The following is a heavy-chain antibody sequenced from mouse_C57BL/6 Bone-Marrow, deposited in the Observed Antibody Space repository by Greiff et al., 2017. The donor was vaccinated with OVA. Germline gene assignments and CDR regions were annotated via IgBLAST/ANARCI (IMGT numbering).Heavy chain of an antibody. V-gene: IGHV14-2*01. D-gene: IGHD1-1*01. CDR2: IDPEDGET. CDR3: ARRAFTTVVDWYFDV. CDR1: GFNIKDYY. J-gene: IGHJ1*03. Sequence: VQLKQSGAELVKPGASVKLSCTASGFNIKDYYMHWVKQRTEQGLEWIGRIDPEDGETKYAPKFQGKATITADTSSNTAYLQLSSLTSEDTAVYYCARRAFTTVVDWYFDVWGTGTTVTVSS.